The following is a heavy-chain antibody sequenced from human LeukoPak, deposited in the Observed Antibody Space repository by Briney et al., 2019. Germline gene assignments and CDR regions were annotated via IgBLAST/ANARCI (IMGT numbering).Heavy chain of an antibody. Sequence: ASVKVSCKASGYTFTSYYMHWVRQAPGQGLEWMGIINPSGGSTSYAQKFQGRVTMTRDMSTSTVYMELSRLRSDDTAVYYCARGFSAYCGGDCYSDRNWFDPWGQGTLVTVSS. D-gene: IGHD2-21*02. CDR2: INPSGGST. J-gene: IGHJ5*02. CDR3: ARGFSAYCGGDCYSDRNWFDP. V-gene: IGHV1-46*01. CDR1: GYTFTSYY.